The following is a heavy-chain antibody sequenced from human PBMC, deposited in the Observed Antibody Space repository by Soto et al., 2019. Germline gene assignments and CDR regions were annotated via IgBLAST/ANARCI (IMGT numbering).Heavy chain of an antibody. CDR3: ARGIKYGAYSRWFDP. J-gene: IGHJ5*02. Sequence: ASVKVSCKASGYTFTSYGISWVRQAPGQGLEWMGWISAYNGNTGYVQKFQGRVTMTRDTSISTAYMELSSLRSEDSAVYFCARGIKYGAYSRWFDPWGQGPLVTVSS. CDR1: GYTFTSYG. V-gene: IGHV1-18*01. CDR2: ISAYNGNT. D-gene: IGHD4-17*01.